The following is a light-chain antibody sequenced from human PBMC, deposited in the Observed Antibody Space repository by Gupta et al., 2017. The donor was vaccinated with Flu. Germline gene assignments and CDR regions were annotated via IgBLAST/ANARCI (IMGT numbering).Light chain of an antibody. CDR1: QSVSSSY. J-gene: IGKJ3*01. CDR3: QQYGSSPFT. Sequence: IVLTQSPGTLSLSPVERATLSCRASQSVSSSYLAWYQQKPGQAPRLLIYGASSRATGIPDRFSGSGSGTDFTLTISRREPEDFAVYYCQQYGSSPFTFGPGTKVDIK. CDR2: GAS. V-gene: IGKV3-20*01.